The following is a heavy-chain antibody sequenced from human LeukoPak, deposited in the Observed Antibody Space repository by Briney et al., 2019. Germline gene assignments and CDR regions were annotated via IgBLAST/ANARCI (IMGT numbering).Heavy chain of an antibody. D-gene: IGHD4-17*01. CDR2: ISGSGGST. CDR1: GFTFSSYA. J-gene: IGHJ4*02. V-gene: IGHV3-23*01. Sequence: GGSLRLSCAASGFTFSSYAMSWVRQAPGKGLEWVSLISGSGGSTYYADSVKGRFTISRDNSKNTLYLQMNSLRGEDTAIYFCATHAPKDGDDDYWGQGTLVTVSS. CDR3: ATHAPKDGDDDY.